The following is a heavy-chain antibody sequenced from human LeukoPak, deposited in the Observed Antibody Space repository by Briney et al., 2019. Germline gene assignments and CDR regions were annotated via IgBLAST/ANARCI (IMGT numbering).Heavy chain of an antibody. J-gene: IGHJ3*02. V-gene: IGHV4-59*01. CDR1: GGSISSYY. Sequence: SETLSLTCTVSGGSISSYYWSWIRQPPGKGLEWIGYIYYSGSTNCNPSLKSRVTISVDTSKNQFSLKLSSVTAADTAVYYCARVYDYVWGSYPPGAFDIWGQGTMVTVSS. CDR2: IYYSGST. CDR3: ARVYDYVWGSYPPGAFDI. D-gene: IGHD3-16*02.